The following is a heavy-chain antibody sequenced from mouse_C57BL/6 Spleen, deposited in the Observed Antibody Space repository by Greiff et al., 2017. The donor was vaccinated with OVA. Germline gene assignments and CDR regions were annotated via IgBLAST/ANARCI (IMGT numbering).Heavy chain of an antibody. D-gene: IGHD6-1*01. CDR3: ARPGNSEAMDY. J-gene: IGHJ4*01. V-gene: IGHV1-55*01. Sequence: QVQLKESGAELVKPGASVKMSCKASGYTFTSYWITWVKQRPGQGLEWIGDIYPGSGSTNYNEKFKSKATLTVDTSSSTAYMQLSSLTSEDSAVYYCARPGNSEAMDYWGQGTSVTVSS. CDR1: GYTFTSYW. CDR2: IYPGSGST.